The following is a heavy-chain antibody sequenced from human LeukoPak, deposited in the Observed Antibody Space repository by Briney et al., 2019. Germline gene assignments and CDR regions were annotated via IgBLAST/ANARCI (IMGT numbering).Heavy chain of an antibody. J-gene: IGHJ5*02. D-gene: IGHD1-26*01. V-gene: IGHV1-2*06. Sequence: ASVKVSCKASGYTITGYYVHWVRRAPGQGLEWMGRVNPNSGGTDSAQTFQGRITMTRDTSINTAYMELSRLRSDDTAVYYCARVERNWFDPWGQGTLVTVSS. CDR3: ARVERNWFDP. CDR1: GYTITGYY. CDR2: VNPNSGGT.